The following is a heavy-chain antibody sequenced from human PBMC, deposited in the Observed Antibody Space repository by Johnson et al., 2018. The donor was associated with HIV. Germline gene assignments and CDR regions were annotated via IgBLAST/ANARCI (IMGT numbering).Heavy chain of an antibody. CDR2: ISYDGSNK. D-gene: IGHD3-10*01. CDR1: GFTFSSYG. V-gene: IGHV3-30*03. CDR3: ARDSGVPGNDAFDI. J-gene: IGHJ3*02. Sequence: QEKLVESGGGVVQPGRSLRLSCAASGFTFSSYGMHWVRQAPGKGLERVAVISYDGSNKYYADSVKGRFTISRDNSKNTLYLQLSSLRSEDTAVYYCARDSGVPGNDAFDIWGQGTMVTVSS.